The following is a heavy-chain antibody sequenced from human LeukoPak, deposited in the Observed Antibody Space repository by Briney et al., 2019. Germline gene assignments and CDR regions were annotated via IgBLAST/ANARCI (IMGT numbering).Heavy chain of an antibody. Sequence: GGSLRLSCAASGFTFSSYGMHWVRQAPGKGLEWVAFIRYDGSNKYYADSVKGRFTISRDNAKNSLYLQMNSLRVEDTAVYYCARDTYSRLDYWGQGTLVTVSS. J-gene: IGHJ4*02. CDR2: IRYDGSNK. CDR3: ARDTYSRLDY. V-gene: IGHV3-30*02. D-gene: IGHD6-13*01. CDR1: GFTFSSYG.